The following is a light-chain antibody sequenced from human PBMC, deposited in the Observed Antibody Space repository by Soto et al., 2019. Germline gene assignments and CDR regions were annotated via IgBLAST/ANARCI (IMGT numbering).Light chain of an antibody. CDR2: DVN. V-gene: IGLV2-11*01. Sequence: QSALTQPRSVSGSPGQAVTISCTGTSSDVGGYNYVSWYQQHPGKAPKLMIYDVNTRPSGVPDRFSGSKSGNTASLTISGLQAEDETDYYCCSYAGSYTLGVFGSGTKLTVL. CDR1: SSDVGGYNY. J-gene: IGLJ1*01. CDR3: CSYAGSYTLGV.